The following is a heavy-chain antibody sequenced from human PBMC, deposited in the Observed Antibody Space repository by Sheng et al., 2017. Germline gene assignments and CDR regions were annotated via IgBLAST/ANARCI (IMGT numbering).Heavy chain of an antibody. J-gene: IGHJ4*02. D-gene: IGHD1-26*01. Sequence: QLQLQESGPGLVKPSETLSLTCTVSGGSISSSSYYWGWIRQPPGKGLEWIGSIYYSGSTYYNPSLKSRVTISVDTSKNQFSLKLSSVTAADMAVYYCARVGGSYPFDYWGQGTLVTVSS. CDR2: IYYSGST. V-gene: IGHV4-39*07. CDR1: GGSISSSSYY. CDR3: ARVGGSYPFDY.